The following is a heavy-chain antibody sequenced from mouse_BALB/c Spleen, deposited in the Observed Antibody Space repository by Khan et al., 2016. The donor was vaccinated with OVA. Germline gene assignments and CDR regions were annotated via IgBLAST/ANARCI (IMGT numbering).Heavy chain of an antibody. CDR3: ARGGGAYYRNDGGAMEY. Sequence: QIQLVQSGPELKKPGETVRISCKASGYTFTTAGIQWVQKMPGKGLKWIGWINTHSGVPKYAEDFKGRFAFSLEISVNTAYLQITNLKSGDTATFFCARGGGAYYRNDGGAMEYWGQGTSVTVSA. CDR2: INTHSGVP. CDR1: GYTFTTAG. V-gene: IGHV9-4*02. D-gene: IGHD2-14*01. J-gene: IGHJ4*01.